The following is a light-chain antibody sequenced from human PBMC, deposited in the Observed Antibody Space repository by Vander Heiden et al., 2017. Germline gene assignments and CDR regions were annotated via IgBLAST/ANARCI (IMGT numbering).Light chain of an antibody. Sequence: EIAMTQSPLSLPVTPGQAASISCRCSQSLLDRNGYNCLDWFVQRPGQSPQLLIYLASNRVSGVPDRFSGSGSGTEFTLKISRVEPDDVGIYYCMQAQQTPWTFGQGTKVEIK. J-gene: IGKJ1*01. V-gene: IGKV2-28*01. CDR2: LAS. CDR3: MQAQQTPWT. CDR1: QSLLDRNGYNC.